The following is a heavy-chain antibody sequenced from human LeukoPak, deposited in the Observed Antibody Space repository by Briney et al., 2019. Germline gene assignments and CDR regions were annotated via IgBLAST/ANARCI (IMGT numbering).Heavy chain of an antibody. CDR2: IRSKHNSYST. V-gene: IGHV3-72*01. D-gene: IGHD1-26*01. Sequence: GGSLRLSCAASGFTFSDHYMDWVRQAPGKGLEWVGRIRSKHNSYSTEYAASVKGRFTISRDDSKNSLYLQTNSLKTEDTAVYYCARVRMMRATRGDNFDYWGQGTLVTVSS. CDR1: GFTFSDHY. J-gene: IGHJ4*02. CDR3: ARVRMMRATRGDNFDY.